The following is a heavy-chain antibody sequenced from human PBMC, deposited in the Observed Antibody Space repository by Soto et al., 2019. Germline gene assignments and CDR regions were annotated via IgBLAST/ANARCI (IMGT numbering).Heavy chain of an antibody. CDR2: IYYSGRT. V-gene: IGHV4-59*01. D-gene: IGHD3-10*01. CDR1: GGSISSYY. Sequence: QVQLQESGPGLVEPSETLSLTCTVSGGSISSYYWSWIRQPPGKGLEWIGYIYYSGRTNYNPSLKSLVTISVATSQTELSLMLSSVSAADTAVYYCARDGLGDAVDSWGKGTMVTVSS. CDR3: ARDGLGDAVDS. J-gene: IGHJ3*02.